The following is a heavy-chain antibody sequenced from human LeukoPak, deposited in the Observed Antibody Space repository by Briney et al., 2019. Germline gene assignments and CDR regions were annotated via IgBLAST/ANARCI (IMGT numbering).Heavy chain of an antibody. CDR1: GGTFSSYA. V-gene: IGHV1-69*04. CDR2: IIPILGIA. J-gene: IGHJ4*02. Sequence: ASVKVSCKASGGTFSSYAISWVRQAPGQGLEWMGRIIPILGIANYAQKFQGRVTITADKSTSTAYMELSSLRSEDTAVYYCARQTATGLGYFDYWGQGTLVTVSS. D-gene: IGHD4-17*01. CDR3: ARQTATGLGYFDY.